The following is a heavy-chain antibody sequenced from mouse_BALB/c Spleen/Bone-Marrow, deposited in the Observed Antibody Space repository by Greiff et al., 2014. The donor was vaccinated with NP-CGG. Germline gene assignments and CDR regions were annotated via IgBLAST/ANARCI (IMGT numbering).Heavy chain of an antibody. Sequence: VKLMESGAELVRPGTSVKVSCKGSGYAFTNYLIEWVKQRPGQGLEWIGVINSGSGGTKYNEKFKGKATLTADKSSSTAYMQLSSLTSDDSVVYFCARAITDAMDYWGQGTSVTVSS. V-gene: IGHV1-54*01. J-gene: IGHJ4*01. CDR2: INSGSGGT. CDR3: ARAITDAMDY. D-gene: IGHD2-4*01. CDR1: GYAFTNYL.